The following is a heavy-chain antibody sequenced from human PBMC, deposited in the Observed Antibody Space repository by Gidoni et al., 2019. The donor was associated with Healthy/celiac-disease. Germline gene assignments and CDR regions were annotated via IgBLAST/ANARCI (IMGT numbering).Heavy chain of an antibody. D-gene: IGHD4-4*01. J-gene: IGHJ6*03. CDR2: ISGSGGST. Sequence: EVQLLESGGGLVQPGGSLRLSCAASGFTFSSYAMSWVRQAPGKGLEWVSAISGSGGSTYYADSVKGRFTISRDNSKNTLYLQMNSLRAEDTAVYYCAKGSNYTPYYYYYMDVWGKGTTVTVSS. CDR1: GFTFSSYA. V-gene: IGHV3-23*01. CDR3: AKGSNYTPYYYYYMDV.